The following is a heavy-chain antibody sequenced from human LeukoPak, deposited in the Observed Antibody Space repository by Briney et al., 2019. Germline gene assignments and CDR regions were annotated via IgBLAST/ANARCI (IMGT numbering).Heavy chain of an antibody. D-gene: IGHD3-22*01. V-gene: IGHV3-21*04. CDR3: AKTMIVVVMPSDY. J-gene: IGHJ4*02. CDR1: GFTFSSYS. CDR2: ISSSSSYI. Sequence: GGSLRLSCAASGFTFSSYSMNWVRQAPGKGLEWVSSISSSSSYIYYADSVKGRFTISRDNAKNSLYLQMNSLRAEDTAVYYCAKTMIVVVMPSDYWGQGTLVTVSS.